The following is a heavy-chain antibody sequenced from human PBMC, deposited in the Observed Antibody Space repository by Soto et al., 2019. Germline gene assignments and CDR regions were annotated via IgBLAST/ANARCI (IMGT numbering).Heavy chain of an antibody. CDR1: GFTFSSCW. CDR2: IKQDGSEK. D-gene: IGHD6-13*01. Sequence: GGSLRLSCAASGFTFSSCWMSWVRQAPGKGLEWVANIKQDGSEKYYVDSVKGRFTISRDNAKNSLYLQMNSLRAEDTAVYYCARDATPRYSSSWPDWGQGTLVTASS. V-gene: IGHV3-7*01. J-gene: IGHJ4*02. CDR3: ARDATPRYSSSWPD.